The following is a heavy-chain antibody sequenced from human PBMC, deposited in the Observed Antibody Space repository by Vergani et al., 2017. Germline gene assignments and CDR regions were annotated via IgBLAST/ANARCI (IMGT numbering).Heavy chain of an antibody. CDR2: ISWNSGSI. J-gene: IGHJ3*02. D-gene: IGHD6-13*01. CDR3: ARDLVVLAAAGTDAFDI. V-gene: IGHV3-9*01. CDR1: GFTFDDYA. Sequence: EVQLVESGGGLVQPGRSLRLSCAASGFTFDDYAMHWVRQAPGKGLEWVSGISWNSGSIGYADSVKGRFTISRDNAKNTLYLQMNSLRAEDTAVYYCARDLVVLAAAGTDAFDIWGQGTMVTVSS.